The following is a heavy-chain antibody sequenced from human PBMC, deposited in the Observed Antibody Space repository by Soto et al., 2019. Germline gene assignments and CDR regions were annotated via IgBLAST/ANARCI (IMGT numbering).Heavy chain of an antibody. CDR3: ARSYCGGDCYADYFQH. J-gene: IGHJ1*01. CDR1: GYTFTGYY. CDR2: INPNSGGT. Sequence: QVQLVQSGAEVKKPGASVKVSCKASGYTFTGYYMHWGRQAPGQGLEWLGWINPNSGGTNYAQKLQGWVTMTRDTSISPDYMELSRLRSADTAVYYCARSYCGGDCYADYFQHWGQGTLVTVSS. V-gene: IGHV1-2*04. D-gene: IGHD2-21*02.